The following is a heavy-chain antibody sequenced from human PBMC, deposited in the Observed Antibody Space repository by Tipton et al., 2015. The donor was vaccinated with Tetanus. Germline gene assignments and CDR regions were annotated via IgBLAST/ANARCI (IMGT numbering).Heavy chain of an antibody. CDR1: GFTFSNYP. CDR2: ISYDGSNK. CDR3: ARDPYSSSSNWFDP. J-gene: IGHJ5*02. V-gene: IGHV3-30*04. D-gene: IGHD6-6*01. Sequence: SLRLSCAASGFTFSNYPMHWVRQAPGKGLEWVAVISYDGSNKYYADSVKGRFTISRDNSKNTLYLQMNSLGAEDTAVYYCARDPYSSSSNWFDPWGQGTPVTVSS.